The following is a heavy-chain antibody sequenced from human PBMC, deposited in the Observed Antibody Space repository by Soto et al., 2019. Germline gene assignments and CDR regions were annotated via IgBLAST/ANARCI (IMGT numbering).Heavy chain of an antibody. D-gene: IGHD6-13*01. V-gene: IGHV4-31*03. Sequence: KTSETLSLTCTVSGGSISSGGYYWSWIRQHPGKGLEWIGYIYYSGSTYYNPSLKSRVTISVDTSKNQFSLKLSSVTAADTAVYYCARELRVIAAAGVRENGMDVWGQGTTVTVSS. CDR2: IYYSGST. J-gene: IGHJ6*02. CDR1: GGSISSGGYY. CDR3: ARELRVIAAAGVRENGMDV.